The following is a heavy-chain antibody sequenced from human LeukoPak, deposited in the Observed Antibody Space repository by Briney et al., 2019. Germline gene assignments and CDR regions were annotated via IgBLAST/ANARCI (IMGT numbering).Heavy chain of an antibody. D-gene: IGHD4-17*01. CDR1: GYNFTNYW. CDR2: IWPPDSAT. J-gene: IGHJ3*02. CDR3: ARHSSAVTLSDTLHI. Sequence: PGESLKISCKISGYNFTNYWIGWVRQMPGKGLEWMGIIWPPDSATRYSPSFDGHVTISVDKYISTAFLQWSSLKASDTSIYYCARHSSAVTLSDTLHIWGQGTLVTVSS. V-gene: IGHV5-51*01.